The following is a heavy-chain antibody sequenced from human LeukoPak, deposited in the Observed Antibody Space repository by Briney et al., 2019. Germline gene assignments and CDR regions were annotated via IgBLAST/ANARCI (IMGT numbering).Heavy chain of an antibody. V-gene: IGHV3-21*01. CDR2: ISSSSSYI. CDR1: GFTFSSYS. D-gene: IGHD1-1*01. J-gene: IGHJ4*02. CDR3: ARAENDVNFDY. Sequence: GGSLRLFCAASGFTFSSYSMNWVRQAPGKGLEWVSSISSSSSYIYYADSVKGRFTISRDNAKNSLYLQMNSLRAEDTAVYYCARAENDVNFDYWGQGTLVTVSS.